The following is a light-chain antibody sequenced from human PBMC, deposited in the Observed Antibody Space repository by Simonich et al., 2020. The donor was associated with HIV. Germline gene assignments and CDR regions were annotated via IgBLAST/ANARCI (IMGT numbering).Light chain of an antibody. CDR1: SSDIGGYNY. CDR3: SSYTSSSTLV. V-gene: IGLV2-14*03. Sequence: QSALTQPASVSGSPGQSITISCTGTSSDIGGYNYVSWYLQHPGKAPKLIIYDVSKRPAGVSNRFSGSKSGNTASLTISGLQAEDEADYYCSSYTSSSTLVFGGGTKLTVL. J-gene: IGLJ3*02. CDR2: DVS.